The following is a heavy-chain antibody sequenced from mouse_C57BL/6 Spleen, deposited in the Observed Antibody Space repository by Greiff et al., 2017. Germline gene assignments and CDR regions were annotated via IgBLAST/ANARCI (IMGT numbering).Heavy chain of an antibody. CDR2: IHPNSGST. V-gene: IGHV1-64*01. CDR1: GYTFTSYW. J-gene: IGHJ4*01. D-gene: IGHD1-1*01. Sequence: QVQLQQPGAELVKPGASVKLSCKASGYTFTSYWMHWVKQRPGQGLEWIGMIHPNSGSTNYNEKVKGKATLTVDKSSSTAYMQLSSLTSEDSAVYYWARGYYGSSYLYYYAMDYWGQGTSVTVSS. CDR3: ARGYYGSSYLYYYAMDY.